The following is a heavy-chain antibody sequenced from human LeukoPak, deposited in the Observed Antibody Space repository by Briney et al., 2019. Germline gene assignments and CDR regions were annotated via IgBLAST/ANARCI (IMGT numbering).Heavy chain of an antibody. CDR1: GFTFSSHA. CDR3: ANGYCSSANCYARFQH. D-gene: IGHD2-2*01. V-gene: IGHV3-30*02. CDR2: ITYDGSNK. J-gene: IGHJ1*01. Sequence: GGSLRLSCAASGFTFSSHAMHWVRQAPGKGLEWMTSITYDGSNKYYAASVKGRFTISRDNSKNTLYLQMNSLRAEDTAVYYCANGYCSSANCYARFQHWGQGTLVTVSS.